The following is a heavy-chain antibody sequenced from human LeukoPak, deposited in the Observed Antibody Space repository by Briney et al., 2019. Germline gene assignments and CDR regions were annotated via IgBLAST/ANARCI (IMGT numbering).Heavy chain of an antibody. D-gene: IGHD1-14*01. CDR1: GCTVITND. CDR2: LYSDGNT. V-gene: IGHV3-53*01. J-gene: IGHJ4*02. CDR3: ARGVEPLAANTLAY. Sequence: QPGASLRLSCAASGCTVITNDMTWVRQAPGKRLEWVSVLYSDGNTKYAESVQGRFTISRDNSKNTLYLEMNSLSPDDTAVYYCARGVEPLAANTLAYWGQGTLVTVPS.